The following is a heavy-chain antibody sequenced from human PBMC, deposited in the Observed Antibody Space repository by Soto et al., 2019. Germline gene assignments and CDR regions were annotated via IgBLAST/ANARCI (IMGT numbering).Heavy chain of an antibody. J-gene: IGHJ3*02. CDR1: GGTFSSYA. D-gene: IGHD6-19*01. CDR3: ARRPYQWLSKTYAFDI. Sequence: SVKVSCKASGGTFSSYAISWVRQAPGQGLEWMGGIIPIFGTANYAQKFQGRVTITADKSTSTAYMELSSLRSEDTAVYYCARRPYQWLSKTYAFDIWGQGTMVTVSS. CDR2: IIPIFGTA. V-gene: IGHV1-69*06.